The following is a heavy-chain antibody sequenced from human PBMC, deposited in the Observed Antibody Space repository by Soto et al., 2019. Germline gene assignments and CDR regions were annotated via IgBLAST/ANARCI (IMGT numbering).Heavy chain of an antibody. CDR2: IYDSGTS. CDR1: GDSISSGSDS. CDR3: ARPARGVYAMGALDS. D-gene: IGHD2-8*01. J-gene: IGHJ4*02. Sequence: SETLSLTCTVSGDSISSGSDSWSWVRQHPGKGLEWIGYIYDSGTSYYNPSLRSRITMSVDPSKRQFSLNLRSVTAADTAVYFCARPARGVYAMGALDSWGQGILVTVSS. V-gene: IGHV4-31*03.